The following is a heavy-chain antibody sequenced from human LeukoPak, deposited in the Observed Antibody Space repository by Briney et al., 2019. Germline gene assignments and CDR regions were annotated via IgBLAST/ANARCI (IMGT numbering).Heavy chain of an antibody. J-gene: IGHJ3*02. CDR3: GRATYTSIWFHDAFDI. CDR2: INPYSGAT. CDR1: GFTFTTYF. V-gene: IGHV1-2*02. Sequence: GASVRVSCKASGFTFTTYFMHWVRQAPGQGLEWMGWINPYSGATNSAQKFQGRVTMTSDTSISTAYMELSMLTSDDTAVYYCGRATYTSIWFHDAFDIWGQGTMVTVSS. D-gene: IGHD6-13*01.